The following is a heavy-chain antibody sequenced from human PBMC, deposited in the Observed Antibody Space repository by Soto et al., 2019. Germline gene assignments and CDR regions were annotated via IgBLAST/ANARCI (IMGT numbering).Heavy chain of an antibody. J-gene: IGHJ3*02. V-gene: IGHV3-21*01. D-gene: IGHD6-13*01. CDR2: ISSSSSYI. CDR3: ARDRGSSSWPHFSI. CDR1: GFTFSSYS. Sequence: EVQLVESGGGLVKPGGSLRLSCAASGFTFSSYSMNWVRQTPGKGLEWVSSISSSSSYIYYADSVKGRFTISRDNAKNSLYLQMNSLRAEDTAVYYCARDRGSSSWPHFSIWGQGTMVTVSS.